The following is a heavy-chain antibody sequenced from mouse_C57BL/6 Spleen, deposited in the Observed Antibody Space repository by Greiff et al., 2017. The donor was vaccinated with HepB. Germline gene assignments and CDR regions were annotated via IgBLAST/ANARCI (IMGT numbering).Heavy chain of an antibody. V-gene: IGHV1-74*01. J-gene: IGHJ3*01. CDR1: GYTFTSYW. CDR3: AMGYYGSNEFAY. D-gene: IGHD1-1*01. CDR2: IHPSDSDT. Sequence: QVQLQQPGAELVKPGASVKVSCKASGYTFTSYWMHWVKQRPGQGLEWIGRIHPSDSDTNYNQKFKGKATLTVDKSSSTAYMQLSSLTSEDSAVYYCAMGYYGSNEFAYWGQGTLVTVSA.